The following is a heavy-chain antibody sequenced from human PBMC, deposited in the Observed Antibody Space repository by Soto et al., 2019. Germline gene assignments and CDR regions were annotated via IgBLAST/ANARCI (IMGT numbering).Heavy chain of an antibody. Sequence: QMQLVQSGAEVKQPGSSVRVSGKASGGTFRGYAVNWVRQAPGHGLEWMGPIVPPIPRTNFAQPFRGRVTITAAESRTTVYMELNGLKSDDSAIYHCSTEPPMVSVFDSWGLGTLVTVSS. CDR1: GGTFRGYA. V-gene: IGHV1-69*01. D-gene: IGHD3-10*01. J-gene: IGHJ4*01. CDR2: IVPPIPRT. CDR3: STEPPMVSVFDS.